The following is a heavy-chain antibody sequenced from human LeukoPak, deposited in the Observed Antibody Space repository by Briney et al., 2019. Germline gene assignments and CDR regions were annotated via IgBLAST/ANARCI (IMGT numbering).Heavy chain of an antibody. V-gene: IGHV3-7*01. CDR2: IKQDGSEK. CDR3: AREEFSSGWYEGYYFDY. J-gene: IGHJ4*02. CDR1: GFTFSSYW. Sequence: GGSLRLSCAASGFTFSSYWMSWVRQAPGKGLEWVANIKQDGSEKYYVDSVKGRFTISRDNAKNSLYLQMNSLRAEDTAVYYCAREEFSSGWYEGYYFDYWGQGTLVTVSS. D-gene: IGHD6-19*01.